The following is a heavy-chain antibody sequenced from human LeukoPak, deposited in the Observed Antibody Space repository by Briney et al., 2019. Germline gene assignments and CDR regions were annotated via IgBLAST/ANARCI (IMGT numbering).Heavy chain of an antibody. J-gene: IGHJ3*02. V-gene: IGHV1-8*02. Sequence: ASVKVSCKASGGTFSSYTISWVRQAPGQGLEWMGWMNPNSGNTGYAQKFQGRVTMTRNTSISTAYMELSSLRSEDTAVYYCARLPRRYCGGDCYQDAFDIWGQGTMVTVSS. CDR1: GGTFSSYT. CDR3: ARLPRRYCGGDCYQDAFDI. CDR2: MNPNSGNT. D-gene: IGHD2-21*02.